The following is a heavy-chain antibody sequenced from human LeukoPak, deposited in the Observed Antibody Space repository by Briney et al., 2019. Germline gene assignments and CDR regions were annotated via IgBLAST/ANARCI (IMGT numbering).Heavy chain of an antibody. CDR2: IKSSADGGAT. V-gene: IGHV3-15*01. J-gene: IGHJ4*02. D-gene: IGHD2-8*02. CDR1: GFTFSDAW. Sequence: PGGSLRLSCAASGFTFSDAWLSWVRQAPGKGLEWVGRIKSSADGGATDYAAPVKGRFTVSRDDSKDTLYLQMNSLKTEDTAVYCCSLRYCSGTGCPGYWGQGTLVTVSS. CDR3: SLRYCSGTGCPGY.